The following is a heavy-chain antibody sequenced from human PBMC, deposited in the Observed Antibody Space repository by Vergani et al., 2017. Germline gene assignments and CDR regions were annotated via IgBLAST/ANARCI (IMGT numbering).Heavy chain of an antibody. CDR3: ARGLWDCTHIRCPPPSY. Sequence: EVQLVESGGGLVKPGGSLRLSCAASGFSFSSYSMNWVRQAPGKGLEWVASISGSSSYVFYRDSVEGRFTITRDNTKKSVYLQMNSLRAEDTAMYFCARGLWDCTHIRCPPPSYGGQGAQVTVSS. J-gene: IGHJ4*02. CDR2: ISGSSSYV. D-gene: IGHD2-8*01. CDR1: GFSFSSYS. V-gene: IGHV3-21*02.